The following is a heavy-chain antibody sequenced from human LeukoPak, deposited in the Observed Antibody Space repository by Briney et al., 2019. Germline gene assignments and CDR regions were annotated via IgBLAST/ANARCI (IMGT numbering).Heavy chain of an antibody. J-gene: IGHJ4*02. CDR1: GITFSNYE. D-gene: IGHD6-19*01. CDR3: ASSLSSGWGPVDDY. CDR2: INPGGGNR. V-gene: IGHV3-48*03. Sequence: PGGSLRLSCAASGITFSNYEMNWVRQAQGKGLEWVSYINPGGGNRFYAGSVRGRFTIYREDAKKSVHLQMNSLRAEDTAIYYCASSLSSGWGPVDDYWGQGIMVTVSS.